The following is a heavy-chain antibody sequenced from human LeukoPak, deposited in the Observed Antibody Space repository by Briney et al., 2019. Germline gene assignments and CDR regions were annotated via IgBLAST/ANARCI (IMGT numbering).Heavy chain of an antibody. J-gene: IGHJ3*02. V-gene: IGHV3-48*03. CDR2: ISSSGSTI. D-gene: IGHD5-24*01. CDR1: GFTFSSYE. Sequence: GGSLRLSCAASGFTFSSYEMNWVRQAPGKGLEWVSYISSSGSTIYYADSVKGRFTISRDNAKNSLYLQMNSLRAEDTALYYCARDRWDTFDIWGQGTMVTVSS. CDR3: ARDRWDTFDI.